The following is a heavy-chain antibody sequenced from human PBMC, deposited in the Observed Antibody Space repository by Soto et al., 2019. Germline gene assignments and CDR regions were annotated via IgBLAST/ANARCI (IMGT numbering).Heavy chain of an antibody. D-gene: IGHD2-8*02. J-gene: IGHJ6*02. CDR2: ISYSGST. CDR3: AGPSGDFYYGMDV. V-gene: IGHV4-59*01. CDR1: GGSISSYY. Sequence: SETLSLTCSVSGGSISSYYWSWIRRPPGKGLEWIGYISYSGSTKYNPSLKSRVTISVDTSKSQFSLKLSSVTAADTAVYYCAGPSGDFYYGMDVWGQGTTVTVSS.